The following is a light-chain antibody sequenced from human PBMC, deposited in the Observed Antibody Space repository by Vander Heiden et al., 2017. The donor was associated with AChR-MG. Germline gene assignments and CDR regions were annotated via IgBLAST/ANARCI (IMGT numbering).Light chain of an antibody. Sequence: SYDLPQPPSVSVSPGRPPSITCAGDKLGDRYVSWYQQRPGQSPILVIYQDSKRPSGIPERFSGWNSGDTAALTITGTQALDEAEYYCQTWDNSPAVFGGGTKLTVL. CDR1: KLGDRY. J-gene: IGLJ3*02. V-gene: IGLV3-1*01. CDR3: QTWDNSPAV. CDR2: QDS.